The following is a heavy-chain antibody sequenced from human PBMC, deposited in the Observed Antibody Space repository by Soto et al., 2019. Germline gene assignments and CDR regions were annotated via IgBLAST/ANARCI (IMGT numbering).Heavy chain of an antibody. Sequence: QVQLVQSGAEVKKPGSSVKVSCKASGGTFSSYTISWVRQAPGQGLEWMGRIIPILGIANYAQKFQGRVTITADTSTSTAYMELSSLRSEDTGVYYCAIVPGYSSSWDPEYCQHWGQGTLVTVSS. D-gene: IGHD6-13*01. CDR1: GGTFSSYT. CDR3: AIVPGYSSSWDPEYCQH. CDR2: IIPILGIA. V-gene: IGHV1-69*02. J-gene: IGHJ1*01.